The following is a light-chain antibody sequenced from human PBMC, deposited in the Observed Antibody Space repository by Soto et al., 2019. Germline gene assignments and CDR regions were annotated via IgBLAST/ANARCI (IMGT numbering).Light chain of an antibody. CDR2: WAS. CDR1: QSILYISNNKNY. Sequence: DIVMTQSPDSLAVSLGERDTINCKASQSILYISNNKNYLAWYQQKPGQPPMLLIYWASTRESGVPDRFSGSGSGTDFTLTISSLQAEDVAVYYCQQYYSTPWTFGQGTKVEIK. J-gene: IGKJ1*01. CDR3: QQYYSTPWT. V-gene: IGKV4-1*01.